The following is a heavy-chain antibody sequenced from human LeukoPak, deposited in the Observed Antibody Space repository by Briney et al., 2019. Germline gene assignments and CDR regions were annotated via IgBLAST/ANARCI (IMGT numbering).Heavy chain of an antibody. CDR1: GGSIGSHY. CDR2: IYYSGST. V-gene: IGHV4-59*11. CDR3: ARGLGVRYFDWLPADAFDI. Sequence: SETLSLTCSVSGGSIGSHYWTWIRQPPGEGLEWIGYIYYSGSTNYNPSLKSRVTISVDTSKNQFSLKLSSVTAADTAVYYCARGLGVRYFDWLPADAFDIWGQGTMVTVSS. J-gene: IGHJ3*02. D-gene: IGHD3-9*01.